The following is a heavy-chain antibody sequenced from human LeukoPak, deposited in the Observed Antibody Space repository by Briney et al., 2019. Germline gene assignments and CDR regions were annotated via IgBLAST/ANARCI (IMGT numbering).Heavy chain of an antibody. CDR1: GGSFSGYY. V-gene: IGHV4-34*09. Sequence: PSETLSLTCAVYGGSFSGYYWSWIRQPPGKGLEWIGEINHSGSTNYNPSLKSRVTISVDTSKNQFSLKLSSVTAADTAVYYCARDAVQYCSSTSCYTEYIFDYWGQGTLVTVSS. J-gene: IGHJ4*02. CDR2: INHSGST. CDR3: ARDAVQYCSSTSCYTEYIFDY. D-gene: IGHD2-2*02.